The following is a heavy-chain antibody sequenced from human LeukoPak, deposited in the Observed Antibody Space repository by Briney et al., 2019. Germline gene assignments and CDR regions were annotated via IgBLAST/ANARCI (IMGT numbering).Heavy chain of an antibody. D-gene: IGHD5-12*01. Sequence: PGGSLRLSCAASGFTFSSYWMSWVRQAPGKGLEWVANIKQDGSEKYYVDSVKGRFTISRDNAKNSLYLQMNSLRAEDTAVYYCARVRGYSGYDVYYFDYWGQGTPVTVSS. CDR3: ARVRGYSGYDVYYFDY. CDR1: GFTFSSYW. CDR2: IKQDGSEK. J-gene: IGHJ4*02. V-gene: IGHV3-7*01.